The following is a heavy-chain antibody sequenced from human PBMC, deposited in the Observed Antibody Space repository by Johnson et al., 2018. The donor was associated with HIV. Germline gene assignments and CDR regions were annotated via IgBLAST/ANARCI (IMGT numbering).Heavy chain of an antibody. V-gene: IGHV3-15*01. Sequence: VQLVESGGGLVKPGGSLRLSCAASGFTFSNAWMSWVRQAPGKGLEWVGRIKSKTDGGTTDYAAPVKGRFTISRDDSKNTLYLQMNSLKTEDTAVYYCTTDLLKAESAEGFYAFYIWGQGTMVTVSS. D-gene: IGHD6-19*01. J-gene: IGHJ3*02. CDR3: TTDLLKAESAEGFYAFYI. CDR1: GFTFSNAW. CDR2: IKSKTDGGTT.